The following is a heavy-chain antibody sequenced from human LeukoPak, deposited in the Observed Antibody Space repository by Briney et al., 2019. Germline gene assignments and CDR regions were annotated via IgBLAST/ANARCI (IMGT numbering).Heavy chain of an antibody. V-gene: IGHV4-34*01. Sequence: PSETLSLTCAVYGGSFGGYYWSWIRQPPGKGLEWIGEINHSGSTNYNPSLKSRVTISVDTSKNQFSLKLSSVTAADTAVYYCARGLGSSGPVLYNWFDPWGQGTLVTVSS. CDR2: INHSGST. J-gene: IGHJ5*02. CDR3: ARGLGSSGPVLYNWFDP. D-gene: IGHD3-22*01. CDR1: GGSFGGYY.